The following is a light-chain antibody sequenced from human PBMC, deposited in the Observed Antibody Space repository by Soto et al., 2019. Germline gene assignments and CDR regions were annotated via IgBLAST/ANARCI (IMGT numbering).Light chain of an antibody. CDR2: GAS. Sequence: EIVMTQSPATLSVSPGEGATLSCRASQSVSSKLAWYQQKPGQAPRLLIYGASARATGIPARFSGSGSGTEFTLTIGSLQSEDSAVYYCQQYQNLWTFGQGTKVDIK. V-gene: IGKV3-15*01. CDR1: QSVSSK. J-gene: IGKJ1*01. CDR3: QQYQNLWT.